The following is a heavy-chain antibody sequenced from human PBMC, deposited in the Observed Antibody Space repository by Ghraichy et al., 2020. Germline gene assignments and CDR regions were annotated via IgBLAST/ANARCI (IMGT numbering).Heavy chain of an antibody. D-gene: IGHD1-26*01. CDR2: IYYSGST. V-gene: IGHV4-59*08. CDR1: GGSISSYY. Sequence: SETLSLTCTVSGGSISSYYWSWIRQPPGKGLEWIGYIYYSGSTNYNPSLKSRVTISVDTSKNQFSLKLSSVTAADTAVYYCARHPLKYSGSYVGAFDIWGQGTMVTVSS. CDR3: ARHPLKYSGSYVGAFDI. J-gene: IGHJ3*02.